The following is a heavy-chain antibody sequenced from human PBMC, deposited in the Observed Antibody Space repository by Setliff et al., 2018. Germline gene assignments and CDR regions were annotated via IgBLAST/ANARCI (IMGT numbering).Heavy chain of an antibody. CDR2: IYYSGST. J-gene: IGHJ5*02. Sequence: SETLSLTCTVSGGSISSGDYYWSWIRQPPGKGLEWIGYIYYSGSTYYNPSLKSRVTISVDTSKNQFSLKLSSVTAADTAVYYCARVMGGSYGFSWFDPWGQGTLVTVSA. CDR3: ARVMGGSYGFSWFDP. V-gene: IGHV4-30-4*08. D-gene: IGHD1-26*01. CDR1: GGSISSGDYY.